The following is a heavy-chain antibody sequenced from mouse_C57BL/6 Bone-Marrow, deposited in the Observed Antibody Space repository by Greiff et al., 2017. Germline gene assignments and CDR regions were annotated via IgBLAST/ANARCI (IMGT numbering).Heavy chain of an antibody. V-gene: IGHV1-78*01. Sequence: VQLQQSDAELVKPGASVKISCKVSGYTFTDHTIHWMKQRPEQGLEWIGYIYPRDGSTKYNEKFKGKTTLTADKSSSTAYMQLNSLTSEDSAVYFCARGDDGYRDWFAYWGQGTLVTVSA. CDR3: ARGDDGYRDWFAY. CDR2: IYPRDGST. CDR1: GYTFTDHT. D-gene: IGHD2-3*01. J-gene: IGHJ3*01.